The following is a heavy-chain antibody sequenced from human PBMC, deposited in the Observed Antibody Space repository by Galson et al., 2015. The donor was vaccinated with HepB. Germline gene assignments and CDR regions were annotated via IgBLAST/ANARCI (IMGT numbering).Heavy chain of an antibody. CDR3: AKNLGSRLGELSLPNY. CDR2: IIPIFGTA. J-gene: IGHJ4*02. CDR1: GGTFSSYA. D-gene: IGHD3-16*02. Sequence: SVKVSCKASGGTFSSYAISWVRQAPGQGLEWMGGIIPIFGTANYAQKFQGRVTITADESTSTAYMELSSLRSEDTAVYYCAKNLGSRLGELSLPNYWGQGTLVTVSS. V-gene: IGHV1-69*13.